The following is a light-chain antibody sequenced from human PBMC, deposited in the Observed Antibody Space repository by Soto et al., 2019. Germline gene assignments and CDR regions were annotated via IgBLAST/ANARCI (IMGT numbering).Light chain of an antibody. J-gene: IGKJ4*01. V-gene: IGKV3-20*01. CDR3: QQYGSSYPWT. Sequence: EIVLTQSPGTLSLSPGERATLSCRASQSVSSNYLAWYQQKPGQAPRLLIYGASSRATGIPDRFSGSGSGTDFTLTIRRLEPEDFAVYYCQQYGSSYPWTVGGGTKGDIK. CDR2: GAS. CDR1: QSVSSNY.